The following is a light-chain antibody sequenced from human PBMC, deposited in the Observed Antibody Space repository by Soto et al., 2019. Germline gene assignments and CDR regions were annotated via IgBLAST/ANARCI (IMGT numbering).Light chain of an antibody. Sequence: EIVMTQSPATLSVSPGERATLSCRASHSVSSNLAWYQQKPGQAPRLLIYAASTRATGIPARFSGRGSGTDFTLTISSLQSEDFAVYYCQQYNNWPPWTFGQGTKVEIK. CDR2: AAS. CDR1: HSVSSN. V-gene: IGKV3-15*01. CDR3: QQYNNWPPWT. J-gene: IGKJ1*01.